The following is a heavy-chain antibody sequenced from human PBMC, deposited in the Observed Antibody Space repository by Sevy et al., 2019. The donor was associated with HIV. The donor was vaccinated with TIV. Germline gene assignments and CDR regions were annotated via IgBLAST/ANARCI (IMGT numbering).Heavy chain of an antibody. J-gene: IGHJ6*02. CDR3: AKGVDFWSGYTGYGMDV. CDR2: ISGSGGST. D-gene: IGHD3-3*01. V-gene: IGHV3-23*01. CDR1: GFTFSSYA. Sequence: GESLRLSCAASGFTFSSYAMSWVRQAPGKGLEWVSAISGSGGSTYYADSVKGRFTISRDNSKNTLYLQMNSLRAEDTAVYYCAKGVDFWSGYTGYGMDVWGQWTTVTVSS.